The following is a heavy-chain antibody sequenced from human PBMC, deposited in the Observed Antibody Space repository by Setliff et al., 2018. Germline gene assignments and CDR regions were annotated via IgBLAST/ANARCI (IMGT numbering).Heavy chain of an antibody. J-gene: IGHJ4*02. V-gene: IGHV3-48*03. Sequence: LRLSCGVFGLTFSSYEMIWVRQAPGKGLEWVSYISDSGSTKYYADSVKGRFTISRDNAKNSLFLQMNSLRTGDTAVYYCAPKGRGELRAEFWGQGTPVTVSS. D-gene: IGHD1-7*01. CDR2: ISDSGSTK. CDR1: GLTFSSYE. CDR3: APKGRGELRAEF.